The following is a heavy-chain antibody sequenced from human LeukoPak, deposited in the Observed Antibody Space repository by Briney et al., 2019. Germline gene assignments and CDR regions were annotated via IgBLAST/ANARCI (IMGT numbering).Heavy chain of an antibody. V-gene: IGHV3-30*02. CDR1: GFTFSSYG. D-gene: IGHD2-2*01. Sequence: GGSLRLSCAASGFTFSSYGMHWVRQAPGKGLEWVAFIRYDGSNKYYADSVKGRFTISRDNSKNTLHLQMNSLRAEDTAVYYCAKALRYCSSTSCYFYYYYYMDVWGKGTTVTVSS. CDR3: AKALRYCSSTSCYFYYYYYMDV. CDR2: IRYDGSNK. J-gene: IGHJ6*03.